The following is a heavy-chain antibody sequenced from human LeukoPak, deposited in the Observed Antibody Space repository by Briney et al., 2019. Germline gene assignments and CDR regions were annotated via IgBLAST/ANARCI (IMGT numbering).Heavy chain of an antibody. CDR3: SMTDDSSGYCPMGY. V-gene: IGHV1-18*01. D-gene: IGHD3-22*01. CDR1: GYTFTSYG. Sequence: ASVTVSCKASGYTFTSYGISWVRQAPGQGLEWMGWISAYNGNTNYTQKLQGRVTMTTDTSTSTAYMELRSLRSDDTAAYYCSMTDDSSGYCPMGYWGQGTLVTVSS. CDR2: ISAYNGNT. J-gene: IGHJ4*02.